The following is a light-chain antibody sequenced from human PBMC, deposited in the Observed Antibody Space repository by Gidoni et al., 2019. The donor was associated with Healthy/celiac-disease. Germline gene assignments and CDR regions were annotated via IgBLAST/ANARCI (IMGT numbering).Light chain of an antibody. CDR1: SSDVGGYNY. V-gene: IGLV2-14*03. J-gene: IGLJ2*01. Sequence: QSALPQPASVSGSPGQSITISRTGTSSDVGGYNYFSWYQQHPGKAPKLMIYDVSNRHSGVSNRFSGSKSGNTASLTISGLQAEDEAEYYCSSYTSSSTVVFGGGTKLTVL. CDR2: DVS. CDR3: SSYTSSSTVV.